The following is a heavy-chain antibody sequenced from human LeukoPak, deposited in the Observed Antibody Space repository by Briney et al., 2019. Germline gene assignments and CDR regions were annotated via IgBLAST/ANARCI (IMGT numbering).Heavy chain of an antibody. CDR2: IYTSGST. CDR1: GGSISSGSYY. J-gene: IGHJ4*02. D-gene: IGHD5-12*01. CDR3: ARTAYSGYEDY. Sequence: PSQTLSLTCTVSGGSISSGSYYWSWIRQPAGKGLEWIGRIYTSGSTNCNPSLKSRVTISVDTSKNQFSLKLSSVTAADTAVYYCARTAYSGYEDYWGQGTLVTVSS. V-gene: IGHV4-61*02.